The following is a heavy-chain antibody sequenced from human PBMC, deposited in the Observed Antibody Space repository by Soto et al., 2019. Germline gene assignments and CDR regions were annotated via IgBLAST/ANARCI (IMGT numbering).Heavy chain of an antibody. V-gene: IGHV4-31*03. Sequence: PSETLSLTCTVSGGSISSGGYYWSWIRQHPGKGLEWIGYIYYSGSTYYNPSLKSRVTISVDTSKNQFSLKLSSVTAADTAVYYCESIAAPYYYYYYMDVWGKGTTVTVSS. J-gene: IGHJ6*03. CDR1: GGSISSGGYY. D-gene: IGHD6-13*01. CDR2: IYYSGST. CDR3: ESIAAPYYYYYYMDV.